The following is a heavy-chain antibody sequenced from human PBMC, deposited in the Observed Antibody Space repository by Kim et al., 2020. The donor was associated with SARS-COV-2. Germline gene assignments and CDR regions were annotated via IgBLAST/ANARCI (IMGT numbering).Heavy chain of an antibody. CDR3: ARVRDLWFGEVDYYYYGMDV. CDR2: INPNSGGT. V-gene: IGHV1-2*06. Sequence: ASVKVSCKASGYTFTGYYMHWVRQAPGQGLEWMGRINPNSGGTNYAQKFQGRVTMTRDTSLSTAYMELSRLRSDDTAVYYCARVRDLWFGEVDYYYYGMDVWGQGTTGTVSS. CDR1: GYTFTGYY. J-gene: IGHJ6*01. D-gene: IGHD3-10*01.